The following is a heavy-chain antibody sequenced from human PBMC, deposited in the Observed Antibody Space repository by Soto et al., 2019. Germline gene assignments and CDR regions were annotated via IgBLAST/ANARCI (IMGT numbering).Heavy chain of an antibody. CDR1: GFTFSSYA. CDR3: AKDIFVMVRGPLDY. Sequence: QAGGSLRLSCAASGFTFSSYAMSWVRQAPGKGLEWVSAISGSGGSTYYADSVKGRFTISRDNSKNTLYLQMNSLRAEDTAVYYSAKDIFVMVRGPLDYWGQGPLVTVSS. J-gene: IGHJ4*02. CDR2: ISGSGGST. D-gene: IGHD3-10*01. V-gene: IGHV3-23*01.